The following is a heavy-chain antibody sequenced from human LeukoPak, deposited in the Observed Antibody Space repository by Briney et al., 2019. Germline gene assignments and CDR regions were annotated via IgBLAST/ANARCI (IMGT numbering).Heavy chain of an antibody. CDR3: AKDGTGNERYYYYYMDV. CDR1: GFTFSSYG. D-gene: IGHD1-1*01. Sequence: GGSLRLSCAASGFTFSSYGMHWVRQAPGKGLEWVAFIRYDGSNKYYADSVKGRFTISRDNSKNTLYLQMNSLRAEDTAVYYCAKDGTGNERYYYYYMDVWGKGTTVTVSS. J-gene: IGHJ6*03. V-gene: IGHV3-30*02. CDR2: IRYDGSNK.